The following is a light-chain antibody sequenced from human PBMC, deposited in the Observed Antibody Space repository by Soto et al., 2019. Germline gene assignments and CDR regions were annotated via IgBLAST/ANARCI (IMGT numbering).Light chain of an antibody. CDR2: DVS. V-gene: IGLV2-14*01. CDR3: STYTSTSALVV. J-gene: IGLJ2*01. CDR1: SSDVGGYNY. Sequence: QSALTQPASVSGSPGQSITISCTGTSSDVGGYNYVSWYQQHPGKAPKVMIYDVSNRPSGVSNRFSGSKSGNTASLTISGRQAEDEEDYYCSTYTSTSALVVFGGGTKLTVL.